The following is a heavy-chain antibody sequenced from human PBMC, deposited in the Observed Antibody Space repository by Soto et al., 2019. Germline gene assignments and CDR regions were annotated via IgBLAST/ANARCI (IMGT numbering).Heavy chain of an antibody. CDR3: AKSLMDYYYYGMDV. V-gene: IGHV3-23*01. D-gene: IGHD3-10*01. Sequence: GGSLRLSCAASGFTFSSYAMSWVRQAPGKGLEWVSAISGSGGSTYYADSVKGRFTISRDNSKNTLYLQMNSLRAEDTAVYYCAKSLMDYYYYGMDVWGQGTTVTVSS. CDR2: ISGSGGST. CDR1: GFTFSSYA. J-gene: IGHJ6*02.